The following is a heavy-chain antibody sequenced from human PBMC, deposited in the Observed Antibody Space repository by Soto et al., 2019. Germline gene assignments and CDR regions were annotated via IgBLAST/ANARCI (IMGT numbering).Heavy chain of an antibody. J-gene: IGHJ4*02. CDR1: GFTFDDYA. V-gene: IGHV3-9*01. CDR3: AKDKGGQWRGWTLDY. Sequence: EVQLVESGGGLVQPGRSLRLSCAASGFTFDDYAMHWVRQAPGKGLEWVSGISWNSGSIGYADSVKGRFTISRDNAKNSLYLQMNSVRAEDTALYYCAKDKGGQWRGWTLDYWGQGTLVTVSS. D-gene: IGHD6-19*01. CDR2: ISWNSGSI.